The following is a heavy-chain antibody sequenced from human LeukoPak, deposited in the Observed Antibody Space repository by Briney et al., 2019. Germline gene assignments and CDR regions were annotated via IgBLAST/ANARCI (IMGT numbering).Heavy chain of an antibody. Sequence: SETLSLTCTVSGGSIRSSYYYWGWIRQPPGKGLEWIGSIYDSGSTYYNPSLKSRVTISVDTSKNQFSLKLSSVTAADTAVYYCARGYHYYDSSGYYYGRGVDYFDYWGQGTLVTVSS. J-gene: IGHJ4*02. CDR1: GGSIRSSYYY. CDR3: ARGYHYYDSSGYYYGRGVDYFDY. CDR2: IYDSGST. V-gene: IGHV4-39*01. D-gene: IGHD3-22*01.